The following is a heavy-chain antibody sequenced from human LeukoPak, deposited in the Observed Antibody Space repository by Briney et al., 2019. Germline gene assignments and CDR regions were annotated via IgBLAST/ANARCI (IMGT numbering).Heavy chain of an antibody. CDR1: GGSFSGYY. J-gene: IGHJ5*02. CDR3: ARAPRKGIAAAGGGRYNWFDP. D-gene: IGHD6-13*01. Sequence: TSETLSLTCAVYGGSFSGYYWSWIRQPPGKGLEWIGEINHSGSTNYNPSLKSRVTISVDTSKNQFSLELSSVTAADTAVYYCARAPRKGIAAAGGGRYNWFDPWGQGTLVTVSS. V-gene: IGHV4-34*01. CDR2: INHSGST.